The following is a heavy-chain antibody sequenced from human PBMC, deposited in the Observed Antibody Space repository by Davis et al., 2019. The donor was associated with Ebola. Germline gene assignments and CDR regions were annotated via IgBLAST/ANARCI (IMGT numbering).Heavy chain of an antibody. Sequence: GGSLRLSCAASGFTFSSYSMNWVRQAPGKGLEWVANIKQDGSDEYYADSVKGRFTISRDNAKNSLYLQMNSLRAEDTAVYYCARDGAYCSSTSCYRYYFDYWGQGTLVTVSS. CDR3: ARDGAYCSSTSCYRYYFDY. CDR2: IKQDGSDE. CDR1: GFTFSSYS. J-gene: IGHJ4*02. V-gene: IGHV3-7*03. D-gene: IGHD2-2*01.